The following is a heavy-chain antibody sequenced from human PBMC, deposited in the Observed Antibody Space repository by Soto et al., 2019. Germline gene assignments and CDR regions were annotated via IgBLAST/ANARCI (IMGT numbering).Heavy chain of an antibody. J-gene: IGHJ4*02. CDR2: IYYSGST. D-gene: IGHD3-3*01. V-gene: IGHV4-61*01. CDR3: ARGITYYDFWSGYYFDY. CDR1: GGSVSSGSYY. Sequence: SETLSLTCTVSGGSVSSGSYYWSWIRQPPGKGLEWIGYIYYSGSTNYNPSLKSRVTISVDTSKNQFSLKLSSVTAADTAVYYCARGITYYDFWSGYYFDYWGQGTLVTVSS.